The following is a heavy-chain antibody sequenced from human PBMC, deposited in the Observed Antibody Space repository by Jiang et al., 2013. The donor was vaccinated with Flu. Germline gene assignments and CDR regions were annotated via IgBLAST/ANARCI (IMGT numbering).Heavy chain of an antibody. CDR3: ARAATTVTPYNWFDP. D-gene: IGHD4-17*01. CDR2: IYNSGSP. J-gene: IGHJ5*02. Sequence: PGLVKPSETLSLTCTVSGYPMKGGAYYWSWIRQRPGKGLEWIGYIYNSGSPYYNPALKSRVTISVDRSKNQLSLNLTSVTAADTAVYYCARAATTVTPYNWFDPWGQGTLVIVSS. V-gene: IGHV4-31*03. CDR1: GYPMKGGAYY.